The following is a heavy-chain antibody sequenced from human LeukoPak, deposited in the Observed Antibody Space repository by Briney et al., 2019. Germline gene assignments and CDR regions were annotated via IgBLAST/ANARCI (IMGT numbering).Heavy chain of an antibody. V-gene: IGHV4-39*07. Sequence: PSETLSLTCTVSGDSISSSSYYWGWIRQPPGKGLEWIGSIYYSGTTYHNPSLKSRVIISVDTSKSQFSLKLSAVTAADTAMYYCARDRSGGPDYWGQGTLVSVSS. J-gene: IGHJ4*02. CDR3: ARDRSGGPDY. CDR1: GDSISSSSYY. CDR2: IYYSGTT. D-gene: IGHD2-15*01.